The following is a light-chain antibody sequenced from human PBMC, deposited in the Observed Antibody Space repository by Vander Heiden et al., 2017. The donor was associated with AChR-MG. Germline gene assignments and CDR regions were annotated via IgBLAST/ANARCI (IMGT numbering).Light chain of an antibody. CDR1: TRAVTSGHY. J-gene: IGLJ2*01. Sequence: QPVVTLAPSRPVSPGGTVTLTCGSSTRAVTSGHYPYWFQQKPGQAHRTLIYDTSNKQSWTPARFSGSLLGGKAALTLSGAQPEDEAEYYCLLFYSGARVFGGGTKLTVL. V-gene: IGLV7-46*01. CDR3: LLFYSGARV. CDR2: DTS.